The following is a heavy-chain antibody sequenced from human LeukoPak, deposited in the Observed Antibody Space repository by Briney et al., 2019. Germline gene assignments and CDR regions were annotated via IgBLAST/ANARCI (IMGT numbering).Heavy chain of an antibody. V-gene: IGHV3-33*01. CDR2: IWYDGSNK. J-gene: IGHJ4*02. CDR3: ARASVVGATDY. CDR1: GFTFSSYG. Sequence: GSLRLSCAASGFTFSSYGMHWVRQAPGKGLEWVAVIWYDGSNKYYADSVKGRSTISRDNFKNTLYLQMNSLRAEDTAVYYCARASVVGATDYWGQGTLVTVSS. D-gene: IGHD1-26*01.